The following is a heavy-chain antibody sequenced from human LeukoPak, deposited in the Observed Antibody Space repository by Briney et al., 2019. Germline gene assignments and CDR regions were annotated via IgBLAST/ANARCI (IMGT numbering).Heavy chain of an antibody. Sequence: GGSLRLSCAASGFTFSNYAMSWVRQAAGKGLEGVSAISGSGGSKYYADSVKGRFTISRDNSKNTLYLQMNSLRAEDTAVYYCATTKAPSRYYYDSSGYYYGDYWGQGTLVTVSS. D-gene: IGHD3-22*01. J-gene: IGHJ4*02. CDR3: ATTKAPSRYYYDSSGYYYGDY. V-gene: IGHV3-23*01. CDR1: GFTFSNYA. CDR2: ISGSGGSK.